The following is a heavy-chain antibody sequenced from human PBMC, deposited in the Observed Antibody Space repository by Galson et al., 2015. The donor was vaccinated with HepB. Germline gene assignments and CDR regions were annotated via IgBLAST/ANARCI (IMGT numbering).Heavy chain of an antibody. J-gene: IGHJ5*02. D-gene: IGHD2-15*01. CDR3: ARDSFRSVHNWFDP. CDR1: GGSISSGGYY. CDR2: IYYSGST. Sequence: TLSLTCTVSGGSISSGGYYWSWIRQHPGKGLEWIGYIYYSGSTYYNPSLKSRVTISVDTSKNQFSLKLSSVTAADTAVYYCARDSFRSVHNWFDPWGQGTLVTVSS. V-gene: IGHV4-31*03.